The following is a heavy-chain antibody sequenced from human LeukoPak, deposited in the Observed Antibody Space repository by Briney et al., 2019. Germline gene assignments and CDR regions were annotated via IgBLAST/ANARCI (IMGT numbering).Heavy chain of an antibody. CDR2: IIPILGIA. CDR3: ARDGTVASEGMDV. J-gene: IGHJ6*02. V-gene: IGHV1-69*04. Sequence: ASVKVSCKASGGTFSSYAISWVRQAPGQGLEWMGRIIPILGIANYAQKFQGRVTITADKSTSTAYMELSSLRSEDTAVYYCARDGTVASEGMDVWGQGTTVTVSS. CDR1: GGTFSSYA. D-gene: IGHD3-3*02.